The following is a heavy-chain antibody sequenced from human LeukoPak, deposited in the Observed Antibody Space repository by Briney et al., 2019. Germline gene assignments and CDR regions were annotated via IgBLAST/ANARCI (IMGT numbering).Heavy chain of an antibody. D-gene: IGHD6-19*01. CDR3: AKGLEQWLVPAAFDI. CDR1: GFTFSSYA. V-gene: IGHV3-23*01. Sequence: PGGSLRLSCAASGFTFSSYAISWVRQAPGKGLEWDSAISGSGGSTYYADSVKGRFTISRDNSKNTLYLQMNSLRAEDTAVYYCAKGLEQWLVPAAFDIWGQGTMVTVSS. J-gene: IGHJ3*02. CDR2: ISGSGGST.